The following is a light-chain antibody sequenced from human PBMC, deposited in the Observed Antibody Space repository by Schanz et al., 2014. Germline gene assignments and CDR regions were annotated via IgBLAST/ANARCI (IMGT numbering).Light chain of an antibody. CDR1: SRDVGGYNY. CDR3: SSYSGSDIVL. V-gene: IGLV2-8*01. J-gene: IGLJ2*01. CDR2: EVT. Sequence: QSALTQPPSASGSPGQSVTISCTGTSRDVGGYNYVSWYQQHPGKAPKVMITEVTKRPSGVPDRFSGSKSGNTASLTVSGLQDEDEADYYCSSYSGSDIVLFGGGTKLTVL.